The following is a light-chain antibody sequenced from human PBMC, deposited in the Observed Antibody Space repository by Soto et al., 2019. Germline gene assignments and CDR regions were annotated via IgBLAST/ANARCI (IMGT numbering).Light chain of an antibody. V-gene: IGLV2-14*01. J-gene: IGLJ2*01. CDR3: SSYTSSRTLV. CDR2: DVS. CDR1: SSDVGGYNY. Sequence: QSVLTQPASVSGSPGQSITISCTGTSSDVGGYNYVSWYQQHPGKAPKLMIYDVSNRPSGVSNSFSGSKSGNTASLTISGLQAEDEADYYCSSYTSSRTLVFGGGTKLTVL.